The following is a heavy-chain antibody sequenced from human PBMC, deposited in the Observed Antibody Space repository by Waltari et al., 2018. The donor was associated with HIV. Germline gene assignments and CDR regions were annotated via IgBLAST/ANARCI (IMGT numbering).Heavy chain of an antibody. V-gene: IGHV4-59*01. J-gene: IGHJ5*02. D-gene: IGHD2-15*01. CDR3: ARGRGGGGSSGNWFDP. Sequence: QVQLQESGPGQMKPSETLSLTCTVSGGSISNYFWSWIRQPPGKGLEWLGYIYYSGSTNYNPSLKSRVTISVDTSKSQFSLKLSSVTAADTAVYYCARGRGGGGSSGNWFDPWGQGTLVTVSS. CDR1: GGSISNYF. CDR2: IYYSGST.